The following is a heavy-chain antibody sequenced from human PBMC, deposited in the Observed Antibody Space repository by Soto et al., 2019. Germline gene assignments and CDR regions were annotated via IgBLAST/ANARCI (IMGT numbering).Heavy chain of an antibody. V-gene: IGHV3-23*01. Sequence: GGSLRLSCAASGFTFSNYAMSWVRQAPGKGLEWVSSISGSGGSTNYADSVKGRFTISRDNSKNTLYVQMNSLRAEDTAVYYCAKGGYCSTSSCQKRFDYWGQGTLVTVSS. CDR2: ISGSGGST. D-gene: IGHD2-15*01. CDR3: AKGGYCSTSSCQKRFDY. CDR1: GFTFSNYA. J-gene: IGHJ4*02.